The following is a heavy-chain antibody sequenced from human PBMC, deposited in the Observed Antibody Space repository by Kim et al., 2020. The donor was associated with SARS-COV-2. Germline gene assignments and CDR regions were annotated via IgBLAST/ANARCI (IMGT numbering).Heavy chain of an antibody. CDR1: GYTFTSYG. Sequence: ASVKVSCKASGYTFTSYGISWVRQAPGQGLEWMGWISAYNGNTNYAQKLQGRVTMTTDTSTSTAYMELRSLRSDDTAVYYCARDRSSSWYKGGELDYWGQGTLVTVSS. CDR3: ARDRSSSWYKGGELDY. CDR2: ISAYNGNT. V-gene: IGHV1-18*04. D-gene: IGHD6-13*01. J-gene: IGHJ4*02.